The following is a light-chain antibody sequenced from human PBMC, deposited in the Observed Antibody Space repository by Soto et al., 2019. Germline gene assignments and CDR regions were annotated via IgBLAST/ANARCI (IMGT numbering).Light chain of an antibody. V-gene: IGKV1-39*01. Sequence: DIQMTQSPSSLSASVGDRVTITCRASESIARHLNWYQQKPGKAPKLLIYAASSLQNGVPSRFRGGVSGTDFTLTISNLQPEDFATYYCQQTYSTLSLTVGPGTRLEIK. CDR1: ESIARH. CDR3: QQTYSTLSLT. CDR2: AAS. J-gene: IGKJ5*01.